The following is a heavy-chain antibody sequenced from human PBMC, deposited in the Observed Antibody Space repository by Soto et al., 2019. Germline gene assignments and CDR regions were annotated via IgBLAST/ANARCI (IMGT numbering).Heavy chain of an antibody. CDR2: INPSDGST. Sequence: ASVKVSCKASGYSFSNYYIYWVRQAPGQGLERMGIINPSDGSTGYIQKFQGRVTMTRDTSTSTVYMELSSLTSDDTAIYYCARGDSTDCSNGVCSFFYNHDMDVWGQGTTVTVSS. V-gene: IGHV1-46*01. CDR1: GYSFSNYY. D-gene: IGHD2-8*01. J-gene: IGHJ6*02. CDR3: ARGDSTDCSNGVCSFFYNHDMDV.